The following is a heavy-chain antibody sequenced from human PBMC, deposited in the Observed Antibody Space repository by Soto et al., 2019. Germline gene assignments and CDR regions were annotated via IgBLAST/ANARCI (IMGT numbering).Heavy chain of an antibody. CDR3: ARVEDIVVVVAATPFDY. CDR1: GYTFTCYS. J-gene: IGHJ4*02. V-gene: IGHV1-18*01. D-gene: IGHD2-15*01. Sequence: ASVKVSCKASGYTFTCYSISWVRQSPGQGLEWMGWISAYNGNTNYAQKLQGRVTMTTDTSTSTAYMELRSLRSDDTAVYYCARVEDIVVVVAATPFDYWGQGTLVTVSS. CDR2: ISAYNGNT.